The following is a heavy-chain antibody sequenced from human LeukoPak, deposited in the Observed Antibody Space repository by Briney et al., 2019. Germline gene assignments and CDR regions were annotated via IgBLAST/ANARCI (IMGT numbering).Heavy chain of an antibody. CDR3: ARGAMVRGVISP. V-gene: IGHV4-34*01. D-gene: IGHD3-10*01. CDR2: INHSGST. Sequence: SETLSLTCAVYGGSFSGYYWSWIRQPPGKGLEWIGEINHSGSTNYNPSLKSRVTISVDTSKNQFSLKLSSVTAADTAVYYCARGAMVRGVISPWGQGTLVTVSS. CDR1: GGSFSGYY. J-gene: IGHJ5*02.